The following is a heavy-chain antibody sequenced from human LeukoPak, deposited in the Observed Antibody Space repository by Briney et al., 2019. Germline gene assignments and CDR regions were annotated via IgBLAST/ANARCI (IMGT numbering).Heavy chain of an antibody. D-gene: IGHD3-22*01. CDR3: ARDEGYDSSGYSPMGY. CDR2: INTGNANT. J-gene: IGHJ4*02. CDR1: GYTFINYA. V-gene: IGHV1-3*04. Sequence: EASVKVSCKASGYTFINYAIHWARQAPGQRLEWMGWINTGNANTKYSQKFQGRLTLTRDTSASTAYMDLSSLTSEDTAVYYCARDEGYDSSGYSPMGYWGQGTLVTVSS.